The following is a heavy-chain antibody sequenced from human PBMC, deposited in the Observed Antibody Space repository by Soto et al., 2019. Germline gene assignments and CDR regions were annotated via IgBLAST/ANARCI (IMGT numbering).Heavy chain of an antibody. J-gene: IGHJ4*02. CDR1: GFRFSDYA. V-gene: IGHV3-23*01. CDR3: AMGVAAGPLI. Sequence: GGSLRLSCAASGFRFSDYAMSWVRQAPGKGLEWVLGISSSGGSTYNADSLKGRFTVSRDNSKNTLYLHMNSLRAEDTAVYYCAMGVAAGPLIWGQGTLVTVSS. D-gene: IGHD6-13*01. CDR2: ISSSGGST.